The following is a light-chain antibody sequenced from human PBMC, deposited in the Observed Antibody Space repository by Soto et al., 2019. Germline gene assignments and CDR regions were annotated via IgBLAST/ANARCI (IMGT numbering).Light chain of an antibody. V-gene: IGKV3-15*01. J-gene: IGKJ4*01. CDR3: QHYNNWPLA. CDR2: DAS. Sequence: EIVMTQSPATLSVSPGERATLSCRASQSISGYLAWYQQKPGQAPRLLIYDASTRATGIPARFSGSGSGTEFTLTISSLQSEDFAVYYCQHYNNWPLAFGGGTKVEIK. CDR1: QSISGY.